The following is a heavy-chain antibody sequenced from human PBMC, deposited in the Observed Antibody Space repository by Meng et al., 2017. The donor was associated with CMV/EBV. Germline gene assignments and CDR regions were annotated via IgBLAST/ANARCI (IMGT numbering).Heavy chain of an antibody. V-gene: IGHV3-21*01. CDR2: ISSSSSYI. J-gene: IGHJ6*02. D-gene: IGHD4-23*01. CDR1: GFTFSSYA. CDR3: ARDYGGNSNYYYGMDV. Sequence: LSLTCAASGFTFSSYAMHWVRQAPGKGLEWVSSISSSSSYIYYADSVKGRFTISRDNAKNSLYLQMNSLRAEDTAVYYCARDYGGNSNYYYGMDVWGQGTTVTVSS.